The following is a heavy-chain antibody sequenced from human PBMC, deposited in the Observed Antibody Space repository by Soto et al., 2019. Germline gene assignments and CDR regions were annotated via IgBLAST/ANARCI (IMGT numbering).Heavy chain of an antibody. J-gene: IGHJ5*02. V-gene: IGHV1-69*13. CDR2: IIPIFGTA. CDR1: GGTFSSYA. D-gene: IGHD2-15*01. CDR3: AREEAYCSGGSCYRAATNWFDP. Sequence: SVKVSCKASGGTFSSYAISWVRQAPGQGLEWMVGIIPIFGTANYAQKFQGRVTITADESTSTAYMELSSLRSEDTAVYYCAREEAYCSGGSCYRAATNWFDPWGQGTLVTVSS.